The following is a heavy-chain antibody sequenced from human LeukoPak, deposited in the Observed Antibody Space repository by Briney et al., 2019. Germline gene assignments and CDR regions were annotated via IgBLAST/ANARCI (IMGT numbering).Heavy chain of an antibody. J-gene: IGHJ4*02. D-gene: IGHD3-9*01. Sequence: PGRSLRLSCAASGFTFSSHAMSWVRQAPGKGLEWVSAIGDDVVSTYYAESVKGRFTISRDNSKNTLYLQMNSLRAEDTATYYCARDSPLLTVWGQGTLVTVSS. CDR3: ARDSPLLTV. CDR1: GFTFSSHA. CDR2: IGDDVVST. V-gene: IGHV3-23*01.